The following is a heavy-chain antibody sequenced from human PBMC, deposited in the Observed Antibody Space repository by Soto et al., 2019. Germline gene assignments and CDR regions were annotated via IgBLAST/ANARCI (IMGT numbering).Heavy chain of an antibody. D-gene: IGHD1-1*01. CDR3: ARESEH. CDR1: GFTFSNYA. J-gene: IGHJ4*02. CDR2: ITGSAGGT. Sequence: GGALRLSCAASGFTFSNYAMSWVRQAPGKGLEWVSTITGSAGGTYYADSMKGRFTISRDNSKSTLYLQMYSLRVEDTAVYYCARESEHWGQGTLVTVSS. V-gene: IGHV3-23*01.